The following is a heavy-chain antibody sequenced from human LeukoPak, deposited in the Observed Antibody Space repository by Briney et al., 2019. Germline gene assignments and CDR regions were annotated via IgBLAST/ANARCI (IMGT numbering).Heavy chain of an antibody. CDR2: INPSGGST. D-gene: IGHD2-2*01. V-gene: IGHV1-46*01. J-gene: IGHJ4*02. CDR1: GGTFSSYA. CDR3: ARDGPTAAPFDY. Sequence: ASVKVSCKAPGGTFSSYAISWVRQAPGQGLEWMGIINPSGGSTSYAQRFQGRVAMTRDTSTTTVYMEVNSLTSEDTAVYFCARDGPTAAPFDYWGQGTLVTVSS.